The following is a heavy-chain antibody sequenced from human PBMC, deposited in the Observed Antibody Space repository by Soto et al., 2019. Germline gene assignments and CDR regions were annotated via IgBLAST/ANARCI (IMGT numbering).Heavy chain of an antibody. V-gene: IGHV3-23*01. CDR1: GFSFSGYG. Sequence: EVQLLESGGGLLQPGGSLRLSCAASGFSFSGYGMSWVRQAPGKGLEWVSVISDTGTTTYYADSVKGRFTLSRDNSMNIVYLQMNSLRVEDTAVYYCAKEKAPNGGNSLGSFDYWGQGTLVTVSS. D-gene: IGHD2-21*01. J-gene: IGHJ4*02. CDR3: AKEKAPNGGNSLGSFDY. CDR2: ISDTGTTT.